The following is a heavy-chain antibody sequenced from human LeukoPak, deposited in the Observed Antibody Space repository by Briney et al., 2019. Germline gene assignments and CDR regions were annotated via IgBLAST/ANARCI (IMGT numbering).Heavy chain of an antibody. CDR2: ISGSGGST. D-gene: IGHD3-10*01. CDR1: GFTFSSYA. V-gene: IGHV3-23*01. J-gene: IGHJ5*02. Sequence: GGSLRLSCAASGFTFSSYAMSWVRQAPGKGLEWVSAISGSGGSTYYADSVKGRFTISRDNSKNTLYLQMNSLRAEDTAVYYCAKYGSGSYYNNNWSDPWGQGTLVTVS. CDR3: AKYGSGSYYNNNWSDP.